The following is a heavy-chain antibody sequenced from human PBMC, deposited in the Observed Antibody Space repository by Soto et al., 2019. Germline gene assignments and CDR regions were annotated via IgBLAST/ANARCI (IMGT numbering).Heavy chain of an antibody. CDR3: ATSSYGSGSSYYYYGMDV. Sequence: SETLSLTCTVSGGSISSSSYYWGWIRQPPGKGLEWIGSIYYSGSTYYNPSLKSRVTISVDPSKNQCSLKLSSVTAADTAVYYFATSSYGSGSSYYYYGMDVWGQGTTVTVSS. CDR1: GGSISSSSYY. D-gene: IGHD3-10*01. CDR2: IYYSGST. V-gene: IGHV4-39*01. J-gene: IGHJ6*02.